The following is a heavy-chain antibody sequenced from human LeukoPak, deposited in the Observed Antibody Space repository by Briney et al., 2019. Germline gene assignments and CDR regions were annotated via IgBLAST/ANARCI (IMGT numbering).Heavy chain of an antibody. CDR1: GFTFSNYA. CDR3: TKAGGFASWYDY. J-gene: IGHJ4*02. V-gene: IGHV3-23*01. CDR2: ISDSGVTA. D-gene: IGHD6-13*01. Sequence: GGSLRLSCATSGFTFSNYAMSWVRQAPGQGLDWVSAISDSGVTAYYADSVKGRFTIFRDNSESTVYLQMNRLRAEDTAVYHCTKAGGFASWYDYWGQGALVTVSS.